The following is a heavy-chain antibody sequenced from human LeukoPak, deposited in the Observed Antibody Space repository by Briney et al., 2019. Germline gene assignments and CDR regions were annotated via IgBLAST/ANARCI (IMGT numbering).Heavy chain of an antibody. D-gene: IGHD3-10*01. CDR2: ISWDGGST. Sequence: PGGSLRLSCAASGFTFDDYAMHWVRQAPGKGLEWVSLISWDGGSTYYADSVKGRFTISRDNRKNSLYLQMNSLRAEDTSLYYCAKGIISYYYGSGSYYGVDYWGQGTLVTVSS. J-gene: IGHJ4*02. CDR1: GFTFDDYA. CDR3: AKGIISYYYGSGSYYGVDY. V-gene: IGHV3-43D*03.